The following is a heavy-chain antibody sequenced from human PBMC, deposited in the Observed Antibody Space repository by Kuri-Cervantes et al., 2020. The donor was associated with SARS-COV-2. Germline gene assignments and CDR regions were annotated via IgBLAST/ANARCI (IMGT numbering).Heavy chain of an antibody. CDR1: GYTFTGYY. V-gene: IGHV1-2*02. CDR2: INPNSGGT. J-gene: IGHJ3*02. D-gene: IGHD4-17*01. CDR3: AEEGSDMTTVTPGAFDI. Sequence: ASVKVSCKASGYTFTGYYMHWVRQAPGQGLEWMGWINPNSGGTNYAQKFQGRVTMTRDTSTSTAYMELSSLRSEDTAVYYCAEEGSDMTTVTPGAFDIWGQGTMVTVSS.